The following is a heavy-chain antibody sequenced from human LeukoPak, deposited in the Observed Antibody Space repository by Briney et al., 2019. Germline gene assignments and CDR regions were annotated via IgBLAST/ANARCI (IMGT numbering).Heavy chain of an antibody. CDR2: INPNSGGT. J-gene: IGHJ5*02. D-gene: IGHD2-15*01. Sequence: ASVKVSCKAAGYTFTGYYMFWVRQAPGQGLEWMGRINPNSGGTNYAQKFQGRVTMTRDTSISTAYMELSRLRSDDAAVYYCARGYCSGGSCYSVENWFDPWGQGTLVTVSS. V-gene: IGHV1-2*06. CDR3: ARGYCSGGSCYSVENWFDP. CDR1: GYTFTGYY.